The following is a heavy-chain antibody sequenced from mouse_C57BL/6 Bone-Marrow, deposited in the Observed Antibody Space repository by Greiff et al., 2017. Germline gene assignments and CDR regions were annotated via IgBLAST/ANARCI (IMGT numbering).Heavy chain of an antibody. J-gene: IGHJ3*01. D-gene: IGHD4-1*01. CDR3: ARNSGTGAFAY. CDR1: GFSLTSYG. CDR2: IWSCGST. V-gene: IGHV2-2*01. Sequence: QVQLQQSGPGLVQPSQSLSITCPVSGFSLTSYGVHWVRQSPGKGLEWLGVIWSCGSTDYNAAFISRLSISKDNSKSQVFFKMNSLQADDTAIYYCARNSGTGAFAYWGQGTLVTVSA.